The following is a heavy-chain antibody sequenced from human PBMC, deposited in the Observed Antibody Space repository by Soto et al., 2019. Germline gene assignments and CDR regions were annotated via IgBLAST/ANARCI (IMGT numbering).Heavy chain of an antibody. CDR3: ATRITVFGLLIPPFDP. CDR2: INHTGGT. J-gene: IGHJ5*02. D-gene: IGHD3-3*01. Sequence: QVHLQQRGAGLLKPSETLSLTCAVYGGSVNGYYWNWIRQPPGKGLEWIGEINHTGGTHYNPSLNSRVTMSVDTSTNQIALRLSTVTAADTAIYYCATRITVFGLLIPPFDPWGQGTQVTVSS. V-gene: IGHV4-34*02. CDR1: GGSVNGYY.